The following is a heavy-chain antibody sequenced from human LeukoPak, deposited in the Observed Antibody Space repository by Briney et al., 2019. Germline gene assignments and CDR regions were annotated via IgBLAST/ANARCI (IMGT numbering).Heavy chain of an antibody. Sequence: PSETLSLTCTVSGGSISSYYWSWIRQPPGKGLEWIGYIYYSGSTNYNPSLKSRITISVDTSKNQFSLKLNSVTAADTAVYYCARVVRGYYDSNGAYYFDCWGQGTLVTVSS. CDR3: ARVVRGYYDSNGAYYFDC. CDR2: IYYSGST. V-gene: IGHV4-59*01. D-gene: IGHD3-22*01. J-gene: IGHJ4*02. CDR1: GGSISSYY.